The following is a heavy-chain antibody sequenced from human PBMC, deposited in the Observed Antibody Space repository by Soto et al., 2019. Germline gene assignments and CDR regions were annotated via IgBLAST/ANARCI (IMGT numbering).Heavy chain of an antibody. CDR1: GIMSSGYG. CDR2: INPILDST. J-gene: IGHJ4*02. CDR3: ATMKRARLDS. Sequence: QEQVVQSGPAMKEPGSSVKVSCRVSGIMSSGYGFSWVRQAPGQGLEWVGMINPILDSTHYAQNLQGRVSLSVDKSRDTAYLEVTSLRLEDTAIYFCATMKRARLDSWGRGTVVTVSS. V-gene: IGHV1-69*09. D-gene: IGHD6-25*01.